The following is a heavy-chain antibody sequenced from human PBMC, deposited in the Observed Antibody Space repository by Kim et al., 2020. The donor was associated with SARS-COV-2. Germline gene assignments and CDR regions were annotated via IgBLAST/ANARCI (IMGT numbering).Heavy chain of an antibody. CDR3: ASVLGYYSMDV. Sequence: MYYADSVQGRFTNSRENAENSLNLQMRSLTAEDTAMYYCASVLGYYSMDVWGQGTTVTVSS. V-gene: IGHV3-11*01. CDR2: M. J-gene: IGHJ6*02. D-gene: IGHD6-6*01.